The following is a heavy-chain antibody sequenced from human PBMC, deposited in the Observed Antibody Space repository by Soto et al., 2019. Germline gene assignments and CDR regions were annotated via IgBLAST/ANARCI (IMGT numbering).Heavy chain of an antibody. D-gene: IGHD1-26*01. CDR2: ISGDGGTT. V-gene: IGHV3-74*01. J-gene: IGHJ4*02. Sequence: PVGSLRLSCAASRFTFISSWIYCFRQAPGKGLVWVSGISGDGGTTTHADSVKGRFTISRDNAKNTLYLQMNSLRVEDTAVYYCARAGLLASGDYWGQGTLVTVSS. CDR3: ARAGLLASGDY. CDR1: RFTFISSW.